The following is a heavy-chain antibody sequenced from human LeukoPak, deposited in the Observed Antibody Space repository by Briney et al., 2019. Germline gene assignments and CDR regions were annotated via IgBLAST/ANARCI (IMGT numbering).Heavy chain of an antibody. V-gene: IGHV3-23*01. CDR1: GFTFSSYA. CDR3: AKAYYYGSGEDYFDY. CDR2: ISGSGGST. D-gene: IGHD3-10*01. J-gene: IGHJ4*02. Sequence: GGSLRLSCAASGFTFSSYAMSWVRQAPGKGLEGVSAISGSGGSTYYADSVKGRFTISRDNSKNTLYLQMNSLRAEDTAVYYCAKAYYYGSGEDYFDYWGQGTLVTVSS.